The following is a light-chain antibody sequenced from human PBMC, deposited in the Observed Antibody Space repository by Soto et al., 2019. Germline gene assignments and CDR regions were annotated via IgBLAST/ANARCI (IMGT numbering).Light chain of an antibody. CDR1: QTIRSNY. CDR3: QQYGSSPWT. J-gene: IGKJ1*01. V-gene: IGKV3-20*01. CDR2: GAS. Sequence: ETVLTQSPGTLSSSPGERATLSCRASQTIRSNYLAWYRQTPGQAPRLLIYGASNSATGIADRFSGSGSGTDFTLIISRLEPEDFAQYYCQQYGSSPWTFGQGTKVEIK.